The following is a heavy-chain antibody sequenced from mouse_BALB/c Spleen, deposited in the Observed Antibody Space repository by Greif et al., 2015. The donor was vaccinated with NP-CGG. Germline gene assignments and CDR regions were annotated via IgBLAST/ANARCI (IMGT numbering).Heavy chain of an antibody. CDR2: ISSGGST. D-gene: IGHD2-1*01. CDR3: ARRGNYVYAMDY. Sequence: DVKLVESGGGLVKPGGSLKLSCAASGFTFSSYAMSWVRQTPEKRLEWVASISSGGSTYYPDSVKGRFTISRDNARNILYLQMSSLRSEDTAMYYCARRGNYVYAMDYWGQGTSVTVSS. V-gene: IGHV5-6-5*01. J-gene: IGHJ4*01. CDR1: GFTFSSYA.